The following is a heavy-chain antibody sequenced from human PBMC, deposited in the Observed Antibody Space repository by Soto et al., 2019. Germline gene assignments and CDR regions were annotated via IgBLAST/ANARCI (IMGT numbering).Heavy chain of an antibody. V-gene: IGHV4-59*01. CDR1: TGSTNSFY. CDR2: FFYTGST. J-gene: IGHJ4*02. Sequence: QVQLQVSGPGLVKPSATLSLSCTVSTGSTNSFYWSWIRNPPGRGLQWLGYFFYTGSTNHNPSLKSRVTISLDMSSNQFSLRLSSVTAADTAMYYCARSRDGYNLNPIDQWGQGLLVTVSS. CDR3: ARSRDGYNLNPIDQ. D-gene: IGHD5-12*01.